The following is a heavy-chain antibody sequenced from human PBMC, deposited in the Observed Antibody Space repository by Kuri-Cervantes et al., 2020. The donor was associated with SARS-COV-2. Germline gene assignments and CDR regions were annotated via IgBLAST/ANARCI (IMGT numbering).Heavy chain of an antibody. CDR3: ARSLTTTYSF. CDR2: ISSSGSTI. CDR1: GFNFSSYE. J-gene: IGHJ1*01. D-gene: IGHD4-11*01. V-gene: IGHV3-48*03. Sequence: GGSLRLSCVASGFNFSSYEMNWVRQAPGRGLEWVSYISSSGSTIYYADSVKGRFTISRDNAKNSLYLQMSSLRVEDTAVYYCARSLTTTYSFWGQGTLVTVSS.